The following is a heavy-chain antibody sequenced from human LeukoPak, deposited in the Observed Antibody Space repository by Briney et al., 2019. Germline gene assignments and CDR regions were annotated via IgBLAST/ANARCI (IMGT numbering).Heavy chain of an antibody. J-gene: IGHJ6*03. D-gene: IGHD2-8*02. CDR2: INHSGST. CDR1: GGSFSGYY. V-gene: IGHV4-34*01. Sequence: RPSETLSLTCAVYGGSFSGYYWSWIRQPPGKGLEWIGEINHSGSTNYNPSLKSRVTISVDTSKNQFSLKLSSVTAADTAVYYCARHVLQTNMDVWGKGTTVTISS. CDR3: ARHVLQTNMDV.